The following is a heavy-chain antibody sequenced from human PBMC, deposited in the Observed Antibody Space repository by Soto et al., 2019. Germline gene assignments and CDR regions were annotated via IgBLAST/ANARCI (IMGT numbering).Heavy chain of an antibody. Sequence: VKVSCKASGGTFSSYAISWVRQAPGQGLEWMGGIIPIFGTANYAQKFQGRVTITADESTSTAYMELSSLRSEDTAVYYCAGGVGGYSYQYYYYGMDVWGQGTTVTVSS. CDR2: IIPIFGTA. CDR1: GGTFSSYA. CDR3: AGGVGGYSYQYYYYGMDV. V-gene: IGHV1-69*01. J-gene: IGHJ6*02. D-gene: IGHD5-18*01.